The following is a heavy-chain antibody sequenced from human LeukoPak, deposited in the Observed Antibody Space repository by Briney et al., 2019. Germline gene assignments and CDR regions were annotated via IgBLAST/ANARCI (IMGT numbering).Heavy chain of an antibody. CDR1: GGSFTSSTYY. V-gene: IGHV4-39*01. J-gene: IGHJ4*02. CDR2: MYYSGST. Sequence: RSSETLSLTCTVSGGSFTSSTYYWGWIRQPPGKGLEWIGSMYYSGSTYYNQSLKRRPIISVDTSTNQFSLKLTSVTAADPAMYYCARLYCDSSGYYPWYFDYWGQGTLVTVSS. CDR3: ARLYCDSSGYYPWYFDY. D-gene: IGHD3-22*01.